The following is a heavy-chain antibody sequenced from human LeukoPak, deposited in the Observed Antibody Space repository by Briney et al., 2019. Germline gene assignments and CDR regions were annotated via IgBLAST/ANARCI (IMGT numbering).Heavy chain of an antibody. Sequence: ASVKVSCKASGYTFTSYYMHWVRQAPGQGLEWMGIINPSGGSTSYAQKFQGRVTMTRDTSTSTVYMELSSLRSEDTAVYYCASASKDTAMVIDYYYYGMDVWGQGTTVTVSS. D-gene: IGHD5-18*01. J-gene: IGHJ6*02. CDR2: INPSGGST. CDR3: ASASKDTAMVIDYYYYGMDV. V-gene: IGHV1-46*01. CDR1: GYTFTSYY.